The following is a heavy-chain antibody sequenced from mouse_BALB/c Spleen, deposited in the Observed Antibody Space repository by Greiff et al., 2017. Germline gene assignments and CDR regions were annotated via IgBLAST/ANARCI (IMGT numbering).Heavy chain of an antibody. CDR2: ISNGGGST. CDR3: ARQNPLFAY. V-gene: IGHV5-12-2*01. CDR1: GFTFSSYT. J-gene: IGHJ3*01. Sequence: EVMLVESGGGLVQPGGSLKLSCAASGFTFSSYTMSWVRQTPEKRLEWVAYISNGGGSTYYPDTVKGRFTISRDNAKNTLYLQMSSLKSEDTAMYYCARQNPLFAYWGQGTLVTVSA.